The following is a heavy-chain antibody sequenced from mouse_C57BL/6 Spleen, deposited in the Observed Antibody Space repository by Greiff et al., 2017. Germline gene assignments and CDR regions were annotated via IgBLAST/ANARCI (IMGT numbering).Heavy chain of an antibody. CDR2: IYPRSGNT. Sequence: QVQLKQSGAELARPGASVKLSCKASGYTFTSYGISWVKQRTGQGLEWIGEIYPRSGNTYYNEKFKGKATLTADKSSSTAYMELRSLTSEDSAVYFCARGNEWYFDVWGTGTTVTVSS. J-gene: IGHJ1*03. V-gene: IGHV1-81*01. CDR3: ARGNEWYFDV. CDR1: GYTFTSYG.